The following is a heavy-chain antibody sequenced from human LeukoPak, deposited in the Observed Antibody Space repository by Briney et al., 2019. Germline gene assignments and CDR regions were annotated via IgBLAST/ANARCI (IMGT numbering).Heavy chain of an antibody. Sequence: SETLSLTCTVSGGSISSYYWSWIRQPPGRGLEWVGYIYYSGSTNYNPSLKSRVTISVDTSKDQFSLKLSSVTAADTAVYYCARAWYYYGMDVWGQGTTVTVSS. CDR1: GGSISSYY. V-gene: IGHV4-59*01. J-gene: IGHJ6*02. CDR3: ARAWYYYGMDV. CDR2: IYYSGST.